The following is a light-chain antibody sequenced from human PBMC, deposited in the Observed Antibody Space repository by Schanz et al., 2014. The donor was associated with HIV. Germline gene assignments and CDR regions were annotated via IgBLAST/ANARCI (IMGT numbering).Light chain of an antibody. V-gene: IGLV2-14*03. Sequence: QSALTQPASVSGSPGQSITISCTGTSSDIGYYNYVSWYQQHSGKAPKLMIYDVTNRPSGVSNRFSGSKSGNTASLTISGLQADDEADYYCSSYTASTTLGVVFGGGTKLTVL. CDR2: DVT. J-gene: IGLJ2*01. CDR3: SSYTASTTLGVV. CDR1: SSDIGYYNY.